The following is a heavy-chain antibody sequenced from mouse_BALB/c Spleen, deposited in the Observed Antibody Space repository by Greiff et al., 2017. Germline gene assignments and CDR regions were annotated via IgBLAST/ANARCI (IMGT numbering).Heavy chain of an antibody. CDR1: GFTFSSYT. CDR3: TRDYYGSSGFAY. Sequence: EVKLMESGGGLVKPGGSLKLSCAASGFTFSSYTMSWVRQTPEKRLEWVATISSGGSYTYYPDSVKGRFTISRDNAKNTLYLQMSSLKSEDTAMYYCTRDYYGSSGFAYWGQGTLVTVSA. J-gene: IGHJ3*01. V-gene: IGHV5-6-4*01. D-gene: IGHD1-1*01. CDR2: ISSGGSYT.